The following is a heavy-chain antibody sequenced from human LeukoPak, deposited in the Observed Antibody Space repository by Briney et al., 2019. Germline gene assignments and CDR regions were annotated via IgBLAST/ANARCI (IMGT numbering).Heavy chain of an antibody. D-gene: IGHD5-12*01. CDR1: GFTFSSYG. J-gene: IGHJ4*02. V-gene: IGHV3-23*01. CDR3: ARDRGIVATTTQYYFDY. Sequence: PGGSLRLSCAASGFTFSSYGMSWVRQAPGKGLEWVSAISGSGGSTYYADSVKGRFTISRDNSKNTLYLQMNSLRAEDKAVYYCARDRGIVATTTQYYFDYWGQGTLVTVSS. CDR2: ISGSGGST.